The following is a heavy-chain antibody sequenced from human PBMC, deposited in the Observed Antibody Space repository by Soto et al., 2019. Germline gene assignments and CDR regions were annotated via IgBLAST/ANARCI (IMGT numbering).Heavy chain of an antibody. D-gene: IGHD6-19*01. CDR2: IYYSGST. V-gene: IGHV4-61*01. CDR1: GGSVSSGSYY. CDR3: ARVSVQVAGNDY. J-gene: IGHJ4*02. Sequence: SETLSLTCTVSGGSVSSGSYYWSWIRQPPGKGLEWIGYIYYSGSTNYNPSLKSRVTISVDTSKNQFSLKLSSVTAADTAVYYCARVSVQVAGNDYWGQGTLVTVSS.